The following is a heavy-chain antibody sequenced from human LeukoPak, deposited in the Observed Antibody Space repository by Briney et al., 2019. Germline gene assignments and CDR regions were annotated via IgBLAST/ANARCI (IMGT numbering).Heavy chain of an antibody. Sequence: GGSLRLSCAASGFTVSSFYMSWVRQAPGKGLEWVSVHYSAGTTYYSDSVQGRFIISRDNSKNTLHLQMNSLRAEDTAVYYCAKDDRGYGDYWGQGTLVTVSS. CDR3: AKDDRGYGDY. CDR2: HYSAGTT. D-gene: IGHD6-25*01. V-gene: IGHV3-66*01. CDR1: GFTVSSFY. J-gene: IGHJ4*02.